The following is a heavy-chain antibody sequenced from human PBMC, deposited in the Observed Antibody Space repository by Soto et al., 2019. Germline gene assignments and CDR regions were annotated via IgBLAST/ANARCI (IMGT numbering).Heavy chain of an antibody. CDR2: INAGNGNT. V-gene: IGHV1-3*01. D-gene: IGHD6-19*01. CDR3: ARAVAVPADFDY. CDR1: GYTFTKFY. Sequence: ASVKVSCKASGYTFTKFYLHWVRQAPGQRLEWMGWINAGNGNTKYSQKFQGRVTITRDTSASTAYMELSSLRSEDTAVYYCARAVAVPADFDYWGQGTLVTVSS. J-gene: IGHJ4*02.